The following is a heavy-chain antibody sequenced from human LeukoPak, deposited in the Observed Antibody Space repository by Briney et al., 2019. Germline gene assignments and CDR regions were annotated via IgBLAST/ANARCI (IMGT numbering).Heavy chain of an antibody. V-gene: IGHV4-34*01. CDR2: INHSGST. CDR1: GGSFSGYY. J-gene: IGHJ4*02. Sequence: SETLSLTCAVYGGSFSGYYWSWIRQPPGKGLEWIGEINHSGSTNYNPSLKSRVTISVDTSKNQFSLKLSSVTAADTAVYYCARGRGSPKYYYDSSGYAHFDYWGQGTLVTVSS. CDR3: ARGRGSPKYYYDSSGYAHFDY. D-gene: IGHD3-22*01.